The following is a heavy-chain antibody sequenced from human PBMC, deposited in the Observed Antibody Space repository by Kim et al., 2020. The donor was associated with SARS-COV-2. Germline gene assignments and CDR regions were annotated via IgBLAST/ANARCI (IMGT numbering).Heavy chain of an antibody. CDR2: INHSGST. J-gene: IGHJ6*02. D-gene: IGHD6-13*01. V-gene: IGHV4-34*01. Sequence: SETLSLTCAVYGGSFSGYYWSWIRQPPGKGLEWIGEINHSGSTNYNPSLKSRVTISVDTSKNQFSLKLSSVTAADTAVYYCARGPTQYSSSWYYYYGMDVWGQGTTVTVSS. CDR1: GGSFSGYY. CDR3: ARGPTQYSSSWYYYYGMDV.